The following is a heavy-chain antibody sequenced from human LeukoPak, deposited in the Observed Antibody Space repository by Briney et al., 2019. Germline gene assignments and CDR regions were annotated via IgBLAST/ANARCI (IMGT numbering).Heavy chain of an antibody. CDR2: IKLDGSEK. J-gene: IGHJ4*02. CDR1: GFTFSNAW. D-gene: IGHD3-3*01. V-gene: IGHV3-7*03. Sequence: PGGSLSLSCAASGFTFSNAWTNWVRQAPGKGLEWVANIKLDGSEKNYVDSVKGRFTISRDNTKNSLYLQMNSLRAEDTAVFYCARDQYDTWSRRGNFDSWGQGTLVIVPS. CDR3: ARDQYDTWSRRGNFDS.